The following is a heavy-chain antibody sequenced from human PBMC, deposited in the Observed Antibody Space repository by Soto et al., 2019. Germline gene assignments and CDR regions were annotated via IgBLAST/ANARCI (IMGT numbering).Heavy chain of an antibody. D-gene: IGHD1-7*01. CDR3: AFNWNYEYAFDI. V-gene: IGHV1-18*01. CDR2: ISAYNGNT. Sequence: QVQLVQSGAEVKKPGASVKVSCKASGYTFPSYGISWVRQAPGQGLEWMGWISAYNGNTNYAQKLQGRVTMTTATSKSTAYEELRSLRSDDTAVYYCAFNWNYEYAFDIWGQGTMVTVSS. CDR1: GYTFPSYG. J-gene: IGHJ3*02.